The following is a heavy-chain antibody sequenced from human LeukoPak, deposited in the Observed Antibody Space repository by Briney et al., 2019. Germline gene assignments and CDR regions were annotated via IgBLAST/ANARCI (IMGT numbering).Heavy chain of an antibody. CDR2: IYISGTT. J-gene: IGHJ4*02. V-gene: IGHV4-4*07. CDR1: GGSISDYY. Sequence: PSETLSLTCTVSGGSISDYYWSWIRQPAGKGLEWIGRIYISGTTNYNPSLMSRITMSLDTSKNQLSLRLSSVTAADTAVYYCARDEAESGCIHYWGQGTLITVSS. CDR3: ARDEAESGCIHY. D-gene: IGHD2-15*01.